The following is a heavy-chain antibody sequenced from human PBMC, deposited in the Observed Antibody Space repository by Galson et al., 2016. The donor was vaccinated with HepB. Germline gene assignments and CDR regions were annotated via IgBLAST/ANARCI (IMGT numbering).Heavy chain of an antibody. CDR2: IQQDGSER. CDR1: GFTFGSFW. Sequence: SLRLSCATSGFTFGSFWMNWVRQAPGKGPEWVANIQQDGSERNYLDSVKGRFTISRDNAEQSLYLQMNSLRADDTAVYYCVRVSGWISDYWGQGALVSVSS. V-gene: IGHV3-7*03. J-gene: IGHJ4*02. CDR3: VRVSGWISDY. D-gene: IGHD1-1*01.